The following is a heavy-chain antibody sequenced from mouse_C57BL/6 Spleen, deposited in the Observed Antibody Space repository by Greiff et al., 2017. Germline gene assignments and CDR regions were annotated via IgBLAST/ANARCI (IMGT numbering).Heavy chain of an antibody. CDR3: ARSPYERGFDY. CDR1: GYAFRSSW. D-gene: IGHD2-3*01. J-gene: IGHJ2*01. V-gene: IGHV1-82*01. Sequence: QVQLQQSGPELVKPGASVKISCKASGYAFRSSWMNWVKQRPGKGLEWIGRIYPGDGDTNNNGKFKGKATLTADKSSSTAYMQLSSLTSEDSAVYFCARSPYERGFDYWGQGTTLTVSS. CDR2: IYPGDGDT.